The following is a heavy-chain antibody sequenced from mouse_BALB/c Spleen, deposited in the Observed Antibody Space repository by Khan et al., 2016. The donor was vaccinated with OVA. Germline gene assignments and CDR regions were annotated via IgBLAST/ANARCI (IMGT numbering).Heavy chain of an antibody. J-gene: IGHJ2*01. Sequence: QIQLVQSGPELKKPGETVKISCKASGYTFTNYGMNWVKQAPGKGLKWMGWINTYTGEPTYADDFKGRFAFSLDTSASTAYLQINNLKNEDTATYFCARGTTYFDYWGQGTTLTVSS. V-gene: IGHV9-3-1*01. D-gene: IGHD1-1*01. CDR1: GYTFTNYG. CDR3: ARGTTYFDY. CDR2: INTYTGEP.